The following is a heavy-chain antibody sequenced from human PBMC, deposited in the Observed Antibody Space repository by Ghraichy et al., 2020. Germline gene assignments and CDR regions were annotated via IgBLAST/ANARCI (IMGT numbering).Heavy chain of an antibody. Sequence: SETLSLTCTVSVGSISSSSYYWGWIRQPPGKGLEWIGSIYYSGSTYYNPSLKRRVTISVDTSKNQFSLKLSSVTAADTAVYYCALLVVTYYYFDYWGQGTLVTVSS. CDR1: VGSISSSSYY. J-gene: IGHJ4*02. CDR2: IYYSGST. V-gene: IGHV4-39*01. D-gene: IGHD2-21*02. CDR3: ALLVVTYYYFDY.